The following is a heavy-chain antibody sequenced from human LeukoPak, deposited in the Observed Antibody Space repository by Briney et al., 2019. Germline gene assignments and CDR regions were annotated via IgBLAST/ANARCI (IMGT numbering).Heavy chain of an antibody. Sequence: PGGSLRRSCAASGFTFSSYWMSWVRQAPGKGLEWVANIKQDGSEKYYVDSVKGRFTISRDNAKNSLYLQMNSLRAEDTAVYYCARDLQTYYYDSSGYFQYNWFDPWGQGTLVTVSS. V-gene: IGHV3-7*01. D-gene: IGHD3-22*01. CDR3: ARDLQTYYYDSSGYFQYNWFDP. J-gene: IGHJ5*02. CDR1: GFTFSSYW. CDR2: IKQDGSEK.